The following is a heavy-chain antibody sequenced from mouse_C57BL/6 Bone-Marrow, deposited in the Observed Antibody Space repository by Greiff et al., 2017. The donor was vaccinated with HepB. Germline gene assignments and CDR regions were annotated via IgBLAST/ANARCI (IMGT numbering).Heavy chain of an antibody. J-gene: IGHJ2*01. Sequence: QVQLQQPGAELVRPGPSVKLSCKASGYTFTSYWMHWVKQRPGQGLEWIGVIDPSDSYTNYNQKFKGKATLTVDTSSSTAYMQLSSLTSEDSAVYYCAVSITTVVANFDYWGQGTTLTVSS. CDR2: IDPSDSYT. V-gene: IGHV1-59*01. D-gene: IGHD1-1*01. CDR1: GYTFTSYW. CDR3: AVSITTVVANFDY.